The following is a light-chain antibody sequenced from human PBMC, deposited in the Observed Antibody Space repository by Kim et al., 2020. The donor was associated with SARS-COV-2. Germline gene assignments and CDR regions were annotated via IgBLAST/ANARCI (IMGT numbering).Light chain of an antibody. CDR1: KLGDNY. CDR2: QDS. Sequence: SYELTQPPSVSVSPGQTASITCSGDKLGDNYACWYQQKPGQSPVLVIYQDSKRPSVIPERFSGSNSGNTATLTISGTQTMDEADYYCQAWDSSTVVFGGGTTLSVL. V-gene: IGLV3-1*01. CDR3: QAWDSSTVV. J-gene: IGLJ2*01.